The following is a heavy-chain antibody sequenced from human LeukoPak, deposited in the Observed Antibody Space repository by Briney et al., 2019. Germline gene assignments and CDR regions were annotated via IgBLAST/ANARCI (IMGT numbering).Heavy chain of an antibody. CDR1: GFTFNSYS. D-gene: IGHD2-21*02. J-gene: IGHJ4*02. CDR3: ARDVRGDRDS. Sequence: PGGSLRLSCAASGFTFNSYSMNWVRQAPGKGLEWVSSISSSSDFIYYADSVKGRFTISRDNAKDTLFLQMNSLRVEDTALYYCARDVRGDRDSWGQGTLVTVSS. V-gene: IGHV3-21*01. CDR2: ISSSSDFI.